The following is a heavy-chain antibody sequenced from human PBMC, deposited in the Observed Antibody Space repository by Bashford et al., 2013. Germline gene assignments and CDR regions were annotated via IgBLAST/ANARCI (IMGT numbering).Heavy chain of an antibody. CDR2: IRPSTGGT. Sequence: ASVKVSCKATGYSFTKSFLHWVRQAPGQGLEWMGWIRPSTGGTTYAQKFQGRVTMTRDTSISTAYMELNSLTSDDTAVYFCGRGVQTFDPWGQGTLVTVSS. D-gene: IGHD1-1*01. CDR1: GYSFTKSF. J-gene: IGHJ5*02. CDR3: GRGVQTFDP. V-gene: IGHV1-2*02.